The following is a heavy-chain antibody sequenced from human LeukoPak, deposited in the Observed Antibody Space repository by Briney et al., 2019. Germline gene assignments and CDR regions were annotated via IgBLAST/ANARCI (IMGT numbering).Heavy chain of an antibody. CDR3: ARDLSGQQLVGFDY. V-gene: IGHV1-2*02. D-gene: IGHD6-13*01. J-gene: IGHJ4*02. Sequence: ASVKVSCKASGYTFTGYYIHWVRQAPGQGLEWMGWINPNSGGTNYAQKFQGRVTMTRDTSISTAYMELSRLRSDDTAVYYCARDLSGQQLVGFDYWGQGTLVTVSS. CDR2: INPNSGGT. CDR1: GYTFTGYY.